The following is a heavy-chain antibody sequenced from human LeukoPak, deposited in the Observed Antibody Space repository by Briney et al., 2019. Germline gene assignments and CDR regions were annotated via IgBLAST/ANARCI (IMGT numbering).Heavy chain of an antibody. J-gene: IGHJ4*02. CDR3: ARDRRQWLVDY. V-gene: IGHV1-3*01. CDR1: GYTFTSYA. Sequence: ASVKVSCKASGYTFTSYAMHWVRQAPGQRLEWMGWINAGNGNTKYSQKFQGRVTITRDTSASTAYMELSSLRSDDTAVYYCARDRRQWLVDYWGQGTLVTVSS. D-gene: IGHD6-19*01. CDR2: INAGNGNT.